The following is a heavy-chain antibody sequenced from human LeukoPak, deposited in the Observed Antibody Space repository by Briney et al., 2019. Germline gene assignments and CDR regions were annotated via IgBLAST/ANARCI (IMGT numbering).Heavy chain of an antibody. CDR1: KFTFSSSG. V-gene: IGHV3-23*01. CDR2: LSGGGDNT. Sequence: GGSLRLSCVASKFTFSSSGMSWVRQAPGKELEWVAALSGGGDNTFYADSVKGRFTISRDNSKNTLYLQMNSLRAEDTAVYFCATGMDNYDGSGYYSYFQHWGQGTLVTVSS. J-gene: IGHJ1*01. D-gene: IGHD3-22*01. CDR3: ATGMDNYDGSGYYSYFQH.